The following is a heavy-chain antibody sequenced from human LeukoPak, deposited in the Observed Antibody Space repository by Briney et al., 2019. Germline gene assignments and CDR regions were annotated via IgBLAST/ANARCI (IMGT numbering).Heavy chain of an antibody. CDR2: IIPIFGTA. Sequence: ASVKVSCKASGGTFSSYAISWVRQAPGQGLEWMGGIIPIFGTANYAQKFQGRVTITADESTSTAYMELSSLRSEDTAVYYCARDVAAAGLGYFDYWGQGTLVTVSS. CDR3: ARDVAAAGLGYFDY. CDR1: GGTFSSYA. V-gene: IGHV1-69*13. J-gene: IGHJ4*02. D-gene: IGHD6-13*01.